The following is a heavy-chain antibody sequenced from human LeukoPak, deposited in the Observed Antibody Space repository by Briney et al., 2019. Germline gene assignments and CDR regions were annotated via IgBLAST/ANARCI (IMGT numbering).Heavy chain of an antibody. V-gene: IGHV3-11*04. D-gene: IGHD3-10*01. CDR3: ARDYGSGSPFDY. CDR2: ISSSDSTT. CDR1: GFTFSDYY. Sequence: GGSLRLSCAASGFTFSDYYMSWIRQAPGKGLEWVSYISSSDSTTYYADSVKGRFTISRDNAKNSLYLQMNSLRAEDTAVYYCARDYGSGSPFDYWGQGTLVTVSS. J-gene: IGHJ4*02.